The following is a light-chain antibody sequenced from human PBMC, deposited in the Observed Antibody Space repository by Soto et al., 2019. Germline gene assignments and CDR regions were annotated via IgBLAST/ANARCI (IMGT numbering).Light chain of an antibody. CDR3: GSYRSRITLPNV. V-gene: IGLV2-14*01. CDR2: DVN. J-gene: IGLJ1*01. Sequence: QSALTQPASVSGSPGQSITISCTGTSSDVGGYNLVSWYQQYPDKAPKLMIFDVNTRPSGVSNRFSGSKSGNTASLTISGLQAADEADYYCGSYRSRITLPNVLGTGTKLTVL. CDR1: SSDVGGYNL.